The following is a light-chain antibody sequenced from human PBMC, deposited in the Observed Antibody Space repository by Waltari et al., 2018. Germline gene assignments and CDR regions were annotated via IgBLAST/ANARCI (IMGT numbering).Light chain of an antibody. V-gene: IGLV2-23*02. J-gene: IGLJ1*01. Sequence: QSGLAQPASASGSPGQSIPIPCTGTSSDVGNYNLVPWYQQRPGQAPTLLIYEVTKRAPGTSDRFSASKAGNTASLSISGLQAQEDEADYYCCSYVGLGTYVFGTGTKVTV. CDR1: SSDVGNYNL. CDR3: CSYVGLGTYV. CDR2: EVT.